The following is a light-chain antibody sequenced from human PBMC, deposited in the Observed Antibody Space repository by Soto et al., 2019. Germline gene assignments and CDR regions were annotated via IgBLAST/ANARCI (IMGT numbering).Light chain of an antibody. Sequence: QSVPTQPPSASGSPGQSVTFSCTGTSSDVGGYNYVSWYQQYPGKAPKLMIYEVYKRPSGVPDRFSGSKSGNTASLTVSGLQPDDEDDYYSSAYAGSSTWVFGGGTKLTVL. J-gene: IGLJ2*01. CDR3: SAYAGSSTWV. V-gene: IGLV2-8*01. CDR2: EVY. CDR1: SSDVGGYNY.